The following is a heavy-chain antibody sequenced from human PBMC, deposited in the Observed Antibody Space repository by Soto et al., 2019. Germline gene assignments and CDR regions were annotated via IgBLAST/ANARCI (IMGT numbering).Heavy chain of an antibody. Sequence: HPGGSLRLSCAASGFTFSSYSMNWVRQAPGKGLEWVSYISSSSSTIYYADSVKGRFTISRDNAKNSLYLQMNSLRDEDTAVYYCARSRGYYDWYGMDVWGQGTTVTVSS. D-gene: IGHD3-3*01. J-gene: IGHJ6*02. CDR1: GFTFSSYS. CDR2: ISSSSSTI. V-gene: IGHV3-48*02. CDR3: ARSRGYYDWYGMDV.